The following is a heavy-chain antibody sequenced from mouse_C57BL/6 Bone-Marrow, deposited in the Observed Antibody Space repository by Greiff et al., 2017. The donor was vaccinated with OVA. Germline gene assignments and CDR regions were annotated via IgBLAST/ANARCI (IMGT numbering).Heavy chain of an antibody. V-gene: IGHV1-18*01. J-gene: IGHJ4*01. CDR3: AVTTVVATGYYAMDY. CDR1: GYTFTDYN. CDR2: INPNNGGT. D-gene: IGHD1-1*01. Sequence: EVKLQQSGPELVKPGASVKIPCKASGYTFTDYNMDWVKQSHGKSLEWIGDINPNNGGTIYNQKFKGKATLTVDKSSSTAYMELRSLTSEDTAVYYCAVTTVVATGYYAMDYWGQGTSVTVSS.